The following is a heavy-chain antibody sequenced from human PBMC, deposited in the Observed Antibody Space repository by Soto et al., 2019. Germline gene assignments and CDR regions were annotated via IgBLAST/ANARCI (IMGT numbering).Heavy chain of an antibody. Sequence: VASVKVSCKASGGTFSSYAISWVRQAPGQGLEWMGGIIPIFGTANYAQKFQGRVTITADKSTSTAYMELSSLRSEDTAVYYCARMGVSTNHYYYYGMDVWGQGTTVTVSS. V-gene: IGHV1-69*06. CDR2: IIPIFGTA. CDR3: ARMGVSTNHYYYYGMDV. J-gene: IGHJ6*02. CDR1: GGTFSSYA. D-gene: IGHD1-1*01.